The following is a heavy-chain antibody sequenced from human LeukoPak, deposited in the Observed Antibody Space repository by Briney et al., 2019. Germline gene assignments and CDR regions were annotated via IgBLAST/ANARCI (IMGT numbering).Heavy chain of an antibody. Sequence: SETLSLTCTVSGGSLSSYYWSWIRQPPGKGLEWIGYIYYSGSANYNPSLKSRVTISVDTSKNQFSLKLSSVTAADTAVYYCARAESGYDRGGYFDYWGQGTLVTVSS. CDR3: ARAESGYDRGGYFDY. CDR2: IYYSGSA. CDR1: GGSLSSYY. V-gene: IGHV4-59*01. J-gene: IGHJ4*02. D-gene: IGHD5-12*01.